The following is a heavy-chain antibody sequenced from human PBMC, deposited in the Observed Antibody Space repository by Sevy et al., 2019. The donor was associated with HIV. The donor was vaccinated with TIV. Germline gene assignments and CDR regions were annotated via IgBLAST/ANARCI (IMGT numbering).Heavy chain of an antibody. CDR2: IKQDGSEK. CDR3: ARHKHVDGRSTSCYTWYYYGMDV. CDR1: GFTFSSYW. J-gene: IGHJ6*02. D-gene: IGHD2-2*02. Sequence: GGSLRLSCAASGFTFSSYWMSWVRQAPGKGLEWVANIKQDGSEKYYVDSVKGRFTISRDNAKNSLYLQMNSLRAEDRAAYYCARHKHVDGRSTSCYTWYYYGMDVWGQGTTVTVSS. V-gene: IGHV3-7*01.